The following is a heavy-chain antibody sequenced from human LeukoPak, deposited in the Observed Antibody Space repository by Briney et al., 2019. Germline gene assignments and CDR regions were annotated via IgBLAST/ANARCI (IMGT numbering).Heavy chain of an antibody. V-gene: IGHV4-59*01. CDR1: GGSFSGYY. CDR2: IYNTGNT. CDR3: ARETPYGSGSYPFDY. D-gene: IGHD3-10*01. J-gene: IGHJ4*02. Sequence: SETLSLTCAVYGGSFSGYYWSWIRQPPGKGLEWIGYIYNTGNTNNNPSLKSRVTISVDTSKNHFSLKLSSVTAADTAVYYCARETPYGSGSYPFDYWGQGILVTVSS.